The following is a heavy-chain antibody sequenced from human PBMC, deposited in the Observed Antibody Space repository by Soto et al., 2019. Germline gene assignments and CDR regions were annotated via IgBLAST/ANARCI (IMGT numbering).Heavy chain of an antibody. D-gene: IGHD3-16*01. J-gene: IGHJ4*02. CDR2: IYYSGST. CDR1: GGSISSGADY. V-gene: IGHV4-31*03. Sequence: PSETLSLTCTVSGGSISSGADYWSWIRQHPGKGLEWIGYIYYSGSTYYNPSLKSRVTISLDTSKNQFSLKLSSVTAADTPVYYCARDQGELATIYLGQGTLVTVPS. CDR3: ARDQGELATIY.